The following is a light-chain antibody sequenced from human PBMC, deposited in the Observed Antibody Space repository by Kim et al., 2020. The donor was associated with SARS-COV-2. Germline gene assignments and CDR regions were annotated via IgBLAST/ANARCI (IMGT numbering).Light chain of an antibody. Sequence: DIQMTQSPSTLSASVGDRVTITCRASQSIDRWLAWYQQKPGKAPKLLISAASTLESGVPSRFSDSRSGTEFTLTISSLQPDDSATYYCQQYDAHFGGGTKVDIK. J-gene: IGKJ4*01. CDR3: QQYDAH. CDR2: AAS. CDR1: QSIDRW. V-gene: IGKV1-5*01.